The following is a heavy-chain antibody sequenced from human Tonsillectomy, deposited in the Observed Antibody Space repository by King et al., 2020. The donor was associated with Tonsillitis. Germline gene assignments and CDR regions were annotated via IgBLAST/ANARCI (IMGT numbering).Heavy chain of an antibody. V-gene: IGHV4-59*01. CDR1: GGSISSYY. D-gene: IGHD4-23*01. Sequence: VQLQESGPGLVKPSETLSLTCTVSGGSISSYYCSWLRQPPGQGLEWSGYIYYSGSTNYNPSLKSRVTISVDTSKNQFSLKLSSVTAVDTAVYYCADLRWGYWGQGTLVTVSS. CDR3: ADLRWGY. CDR2: IYYSGST. J-gene: IGHJ4*02.